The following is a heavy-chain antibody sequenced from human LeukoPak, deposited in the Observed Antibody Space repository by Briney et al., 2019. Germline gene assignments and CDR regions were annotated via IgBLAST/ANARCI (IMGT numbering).Heavy chain of an antibody. CDR1: GFTFDDYA. J-gene: IGHJ4*02. D-gene: IGHD3-10*01. Sequence: GGSLRLSCAASGFTFDDYAMHWVRQAPGKGLEWVSLISWDGGSTYYADSVKGRFTISRDNSKNSLYLQMNSLRAEDTALYYCAKDYYGSGSYLHYWGQGTLVTVSS. CDR3: AKDYYGSGSYLHY. CDR2: ISWDGGST. V-gene: IGHV3-43D*03.